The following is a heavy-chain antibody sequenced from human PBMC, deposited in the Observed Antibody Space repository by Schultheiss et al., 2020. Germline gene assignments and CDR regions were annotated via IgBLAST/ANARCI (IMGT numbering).Heavy chain of an antibody. CDR3: ARSRGYCSSTSCQNWFDP. V-gene: IGHV1-69*01. J-gene: IGHJ5*02. CDR1: GYTFTSYG. CDR2: IIPIFGTA. D-gene: IGHD2-2*01. Sequence: SVKVSCKASGYTFTSYGISWVRQAPGQGLEWMGGIIPIFGTANYAQKFQGRVTITADESTSTAYMELSSLRSEDTAVYYCARSRGYCSSTSCQNWFDPWGKGTLVTVSS.